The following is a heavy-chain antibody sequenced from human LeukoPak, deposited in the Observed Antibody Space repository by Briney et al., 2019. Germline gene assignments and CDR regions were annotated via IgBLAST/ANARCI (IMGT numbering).Heavy chain of an antibody. CDR2: ILYDGSNK. Sequence: GGSLRLSCAASGFTFSSYAIHWVRQAPGKGLEWVAVILYDGSNKYYADSVKGRFTISRDNSKNTLYLQMNSLRAEDTAVYYCARDGSGSRDGYSSPAYYYYYMDVWGKGTTVTVSS. CDR1: GFTFSSYA. CDR3: ARDGSGSRDGYSSPAYYYYYMDV. J-gene: IGHJ6*03. V-gene: IGHV3-30*17. D-gene: IGHD3-10*01.